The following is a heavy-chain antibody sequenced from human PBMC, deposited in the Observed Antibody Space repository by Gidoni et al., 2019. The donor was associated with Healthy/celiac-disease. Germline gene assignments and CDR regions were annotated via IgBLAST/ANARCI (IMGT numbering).Heavy chain of an antibody. CDR3: ARRKPRDSSGYFAFDI. V-gene: IGHV3-66*04. J-gene: IGHJ3*02. D-gene: IGHD3-22*01. CDR2: IYSGGST. CDR1: GFTVSSNY. Sequence: EVQLVESGGGLVQPGGSLRRSCAASGFTVSSNYMSWVRQAPGKVLEWVSVIYSGGSTYYADSVKGRFTISRDNSKNTLYLQMNSLRAEDTAVYYCARRKPRDSSGYFAFDIWGQGTMVTVSS.